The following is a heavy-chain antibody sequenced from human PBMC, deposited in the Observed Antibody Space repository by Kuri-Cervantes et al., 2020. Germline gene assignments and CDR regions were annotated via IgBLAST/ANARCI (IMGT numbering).Heavy chain of an antibody. CDR1: CFTFRSYG. J-gene: IGHJ4*02. D-gene: IGHD3-10*01. V-gene: IGHV3-33*03. CDR3: AKGDYYGSGSLYYFDY. Sequence: GESLKISCAASCFTFRSYGMHWVRQAPGKGLGWVAVLWYDGSNEYYADSVKGRFTISRDNSKNTLYLQMNSLRAEDTAVYYCAKGDYYGSGSLYYFDYWGQGTLVTVSS. CDR2: LWYDGSNE.